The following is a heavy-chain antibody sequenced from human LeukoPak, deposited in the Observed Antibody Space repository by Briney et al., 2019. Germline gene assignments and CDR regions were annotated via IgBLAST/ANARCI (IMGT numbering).Heavy chain of an antibody. J-gene: IGHJ6*03. Sequence: SETLSLTCTVSGGSISSYYWVWIRQPPGKGLEWIGSLYHPDSTYYNPSLKSRVTMSVDTSRNQFSLRLSFVTAADTAVYYCARQDDSYCYYYLDLWGTGTTVTVSS. CDR2: LYHPDST. CDR1: GGSISSYY. CDR3: ARQDDSYCYYYLDL. V-gene: IGHV4-38-2*02.